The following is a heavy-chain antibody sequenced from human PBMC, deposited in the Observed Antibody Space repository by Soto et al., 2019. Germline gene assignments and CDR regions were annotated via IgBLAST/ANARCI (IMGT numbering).Heavy chain of an antibody. CDR2: IYYSGST. Sequence: KSSETLSLTCTVSGGSISSSSYYWGWIRQPPGKGLEWIGSIYYSGSTYYNPSLKSRVTISVDTSKNQFSLKLSSVTAADTAVYYCASPHPGYCSGGSCSGFDYWGQGTLVTVSS. J-gene: IGHJ4*02. CDR3: ASPHPGYCSGGSCSGFDY. CDR1: GGSISSSSYY. D-gene: IGHD2-15*01. V-gene: IGHV4-39*01.